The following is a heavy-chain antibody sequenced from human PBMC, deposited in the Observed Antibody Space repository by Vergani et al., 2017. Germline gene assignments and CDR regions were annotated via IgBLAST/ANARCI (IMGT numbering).Heavy chain of an antibody. V-gene: IGHV3-30*19. J-gene: IGHJ4*02. CDR2: ISYDGSRT. CDR1: GFTLSSHA. D-gene: IGHD3-22*01. CDR3: ARDIRFYYDTRDYSYYFDS. Sequence: QVQLEESGGGVVQPGRSLRLSCAGSGFTLSSHAMHWVRLAPGKVLEWVAVISYDGSRTYYADSVKGRFTVSRDNSKNTLYLQIHSLRADDTALYYCARDIRFYYDTRDYSYYFDSWGQGTLVTVSS.